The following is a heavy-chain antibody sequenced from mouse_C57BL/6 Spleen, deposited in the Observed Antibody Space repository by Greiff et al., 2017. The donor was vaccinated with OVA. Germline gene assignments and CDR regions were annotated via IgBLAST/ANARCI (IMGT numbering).Heavy chain of an antibody. V-gene: IGHV1-80*01. CDR2: IYPGDGDT. CDR3: ARGPPYLTRGDAMDY. CDR1: GYAFSSYW. D-gene: IGHD2-12*01. J-gene: IGHJ4*01. Sequence: VKLQESGAELVKPGASVKISCKASGYAFSSYWMNWVKQRPGKGLEWIGQIYPGDGDTNYNGKFKGKATLTAGKSSSTAYMQLSSLTSEDSAVYFWARGPPYLTRGDAMDYWGQGTSVTVSS.